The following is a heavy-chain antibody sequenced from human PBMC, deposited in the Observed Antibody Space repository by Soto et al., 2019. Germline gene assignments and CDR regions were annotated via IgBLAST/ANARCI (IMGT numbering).Heavy chain of an antibody. CDR2: ISGSGGST. CDR3: AKVAYDFWSGYAIRGYFDY. J-gene: IGHJ4*02. CDR1: GFRFSSYA. Sequence: EVQLLESGGGFIQPGGSLSLSCAASGFRFSSYAMSWVRQAPGKGLEWVSAISGSGGSTYYADSVKGRFTISRDNSKNTLYLQMNSLRAEDTAVYYCAKVAYDFWSGYAIRGYFDYWGQGTLVTVSS. V-gene: IGHV3-23*01. D-gene: IGHD3-3*01.